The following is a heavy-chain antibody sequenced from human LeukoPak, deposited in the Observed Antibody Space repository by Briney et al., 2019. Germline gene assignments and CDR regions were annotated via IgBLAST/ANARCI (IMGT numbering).Heavy chain of an antibody. D-gene: IGHD3-22*01. CDR3: ARDGNGYYYDSSGSWDYFDY. Sequence: SATLSLTCTVSGGSISSYYWSWIRQPAGKGLEWIGRIYTSGSTNYNPSLKSRVTMSVNTSKNQFSLKLSSVTAADTAVYYCARDGNGYYYDSSGSWDYFDYWGQGTLVTVSS. CDR1: GGSISSYY. V-gene: IGHV4-4*07. J-gene: IGHJ4*02. CDR2: IYTSGST.